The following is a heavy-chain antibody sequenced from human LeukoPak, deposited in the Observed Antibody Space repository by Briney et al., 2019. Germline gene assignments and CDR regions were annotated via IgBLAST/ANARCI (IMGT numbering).Heavy chain of an antibody. CDR1: GFTFSNAW. CDR3: TTETPPNDAFDI. Sequence: GGSLRLSCAASGFTFSNAWMSWVRQAPGKGLEWVGRIKSKTDGGTTDYAAPVKGRFTISRDDSKNTLYLQMNSLKTEDTAVYYCTTETPPNDAFDIWGQGTMVTVSS. V-gene: IGHV3-15*01. J-gene: IGHJ3*02. CDR2: IKSKTDGGTT.